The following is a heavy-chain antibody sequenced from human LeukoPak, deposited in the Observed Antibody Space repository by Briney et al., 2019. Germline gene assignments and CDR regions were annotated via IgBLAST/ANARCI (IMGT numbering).Heavy chain of an antibody. J-gene: IGHJ4*02. D-gene: IGHD1-14*01. CDR2: INTNSGNP. V-gene: IGHV7-4-1*02. CDR3: LVSIYNTYWDSDY. Sequence: VASVKVSCKASGYTFTSYAMTWVRQAPGQGLEWMGWINTNSGNPAYAQGFTGRFVFSLDTPVSTTYLQISSLTAEDTAVYYCLVSIYNTYWDSDYWGQGTLVTVSS. CDR1: GYTFTSYA.